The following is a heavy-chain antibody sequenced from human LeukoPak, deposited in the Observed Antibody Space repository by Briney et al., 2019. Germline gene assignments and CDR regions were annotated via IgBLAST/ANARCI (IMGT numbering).Heavy chain of an antibody. Sequence: SETLSLTCTVSGGSISSNYWSWVRQPAGKGLEWIGRIYSSGSTNYNPSLKSRVSMSVDTSKNQFSLKLSSVTAADTAIYFCATHYAGSPSNYFDYWGQGTLVTVSS. D-gene: IGHD3-10*01. CDR3: ATHYAGSPSNYFDY. CDR2: IYSSGST. J-gene: IGHJ4*02. CDR1: GGSISSNY. V-gene: IGHV4-4*07.